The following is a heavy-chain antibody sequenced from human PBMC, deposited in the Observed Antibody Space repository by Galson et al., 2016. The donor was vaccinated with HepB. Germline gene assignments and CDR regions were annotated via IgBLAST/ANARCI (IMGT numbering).Heavy chain of an antibody. CDR2: INDGGIT. CDR1: GGSISGYH. CDR3: ARGRGRTWPTSAY. D-gene: IGHD2/OR15-2a*01. J-gene: IGHJ4*02. V-gene: IGHV4-34*01. Sequence: SETLSLTCDVHGGSISGYHWNWIRQPPGKGLEWLGEINDGGITSYSPSLESRVTVSVDLSKSQLSLNLVAVTAADTAVYYCARGRGRTWPTSAYWGQGVLVTVSS.